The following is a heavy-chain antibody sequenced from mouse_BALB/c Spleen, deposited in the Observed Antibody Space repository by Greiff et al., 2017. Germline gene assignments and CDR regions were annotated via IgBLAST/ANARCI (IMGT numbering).Heavy chain of an antibody. CDR2: ISDGGSYT. D-gene: IGHD1-1*01. V-gene: IGHV5-4*02. Sequence: EVKLQESGGGLVKPGGSLKLSCAASGFTFSDYYMYWVRQTPEKRLEWVATISDGGSYTYYPDSVKGRFTISRDNAKNNLYLQMSSLKSEDTAMYYCARAQNYYGSTCDYWGQGTTLTVSS. J-gene: IGHJ2*01. CDR3: ARAQNYYGSTCDY. CDR1: GFTFSDYY.